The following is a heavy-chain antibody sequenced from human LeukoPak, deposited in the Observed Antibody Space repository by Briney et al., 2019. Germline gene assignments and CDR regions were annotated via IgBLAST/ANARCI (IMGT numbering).Heavy chain of an antibody. V-gene: IGHV3-33*06. J-gene: IGHJ5*02. CDR2: IWYEGTNK. CDR3: AKQGIVGNYRVGNWFDP. CDR1: GFTFNTYG. D-gene: IGHD1-7*01. Sequence: GGSLRLSCAASGFTFNTYGMHWVRQAPGKGLEWVAVIWYEGTNKYYADSVKVRFSIPRDNSKNTLYLQMDNLRAEDTAVYYCAKQGIVGNYRVGNWFDPWGQGTLVTVSS.